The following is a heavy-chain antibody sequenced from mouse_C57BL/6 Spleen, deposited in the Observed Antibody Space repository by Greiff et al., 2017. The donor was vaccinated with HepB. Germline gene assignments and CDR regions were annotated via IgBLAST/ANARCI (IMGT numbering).Heavy chain of an antibody. CDR2: ISSGSSTI. V-gene: IGHV5-17*01. CDR3: ARRDGYYGMDY. CDR1: GFTFSDYG. D-gene: IGHD2-3*01. Sequence: EVKVVESGGGLVKPGGSLKLSCAASGFTFSDYGMHWVRQAPEKGLEWVAYISSGSSTIYYADTVKGRFTISRDNAKNTLFLQMTSLRSEDTAMYYCARRDGYYGMDYWGQGTSVTVSS. J-gene: IGHJ4*01.